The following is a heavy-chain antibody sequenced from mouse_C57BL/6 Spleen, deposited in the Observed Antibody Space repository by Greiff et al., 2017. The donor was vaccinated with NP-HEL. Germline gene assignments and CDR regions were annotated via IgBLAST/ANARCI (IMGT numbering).Heavy chain of an antibody. V-gene: IGHV1-22*01. CDR3: ASSYYYGSSDWYFDV. D-gene: IGHD1-1*01. CDR2: INPNNGGT. CDR1: GYTFTDYN. J-gene: IGHJ1*03. Sequence: EVQLQQSGPELVKPGASVKMSCKASGYTFTDYNMHWVKQSHGKSLEWIGYINPNNGGTSYNQKFKGKATLTVNKSSSTAYMELRSLTSEDSAVYYCASSYYYGSSDWYFDVWGTRTTVTVSS.